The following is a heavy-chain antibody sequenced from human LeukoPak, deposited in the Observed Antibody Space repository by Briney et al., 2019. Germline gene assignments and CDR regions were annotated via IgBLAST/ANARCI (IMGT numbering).Heavy chain of an antibody. D-gene: IGHD3-22*01. J-gene: IGHJ4*02. V-gene: IGHV3-23*01. CDR2: LSAHSDTT. CDR1: GFSFSSCA. CDR3: AKDYRDYYDSSGYYYALFDS. Sequence: GGSLRLSCAASGFSFSSCAMVWVGQAPGKGLEWVSVLSAHSDTTHYADSVRGRFIISRDNSENTLHLQMSSLRAEDTAVYYCAKDYRDYYDSSGYYYALFDSWGQGTLVTVSS.